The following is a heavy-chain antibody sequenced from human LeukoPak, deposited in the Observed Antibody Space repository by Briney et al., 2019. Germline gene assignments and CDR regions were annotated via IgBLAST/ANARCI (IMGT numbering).Heavy chain of an antibody. CDR1: GFTFSSYE. D-gene: IGHD5-12*01. Sequence: GGSLRLSCAASGFTFSSYEMNWVRQAPGKGLEWVSYISSSGSTIYYADSVKGRFTISRDNAKNSLYLQMNSLRGEDTAVYYCARKPSGYVEGYFDYWGQGTLVTVSS. CDR3: ARKPSGYVEGYFDY. V-gene: IGHV3-48*03. J-gene: IGHJ4*02. CDR2: ISSSGSTI.